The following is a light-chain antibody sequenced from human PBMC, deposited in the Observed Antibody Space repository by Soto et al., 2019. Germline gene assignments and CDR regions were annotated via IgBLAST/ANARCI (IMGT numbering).Light chain of an antibody. CDR1: SSNIGSNT. CDR2: SNN. Sequence: QSVLTQPPSASGTPGQRVTISCSGSSSNIGSNTVNWYQQLPGTAPKLLIYSNNQRPSGVPDRFSGSKSGTSASLAISGLQSEDEADYYCAAWDDSLKEVFGTGTRSPS. J-gene: IGLJ1*01. CDR3: AAWDDSLKEV. V-gene: IGLV1-44*01.